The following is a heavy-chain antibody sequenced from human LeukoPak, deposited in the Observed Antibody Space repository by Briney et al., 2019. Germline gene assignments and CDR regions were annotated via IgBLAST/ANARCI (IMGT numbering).Heavy chain of an antibody. D-gene: IGHD1-26*01. J-gene: IGHJ3*02. Sequence: GASVKVSCKVSGYTLTELSMHWVRQAPGKGREWMGGFYPEDGETIYAQKFQGRVTMTEDTSTDTAYMELSSLRSEDTAVYYCARGARNEWELESDAFDIWGQGTMVTVSS. CDR3: ARGARNEWELESDAFDI. V-gene: IGHV1-24*01. CDR1: GYTLTELS. CDR2: FYPEDGET.